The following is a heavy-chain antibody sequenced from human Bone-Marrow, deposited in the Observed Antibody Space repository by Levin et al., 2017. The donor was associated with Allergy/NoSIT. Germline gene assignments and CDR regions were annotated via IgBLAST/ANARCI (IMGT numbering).Heavy chain of an antibody. Sequence: GESLKISCAASGFTFNRYAMSWVRQTPGKGMEWVSAISGGGGSTYYADSVKGRFTISRDNSKNTHYLQMSSLRAEDTAVYYCAKMVGGSPQSLGFDIWGQGTMVTVSS. J-gene: IGHJ3*02. CDR1: GFTFNRYA. CDR2: ISGGGGST. V-gene: IGHV3-23*01. CDR3: AKMVGGSPQSLGFDI. D-gene: IGHD3-10*01.